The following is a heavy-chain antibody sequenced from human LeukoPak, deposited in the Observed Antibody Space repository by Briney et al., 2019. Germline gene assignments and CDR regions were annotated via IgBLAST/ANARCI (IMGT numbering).Heavy chain of an antibody. J-gene: IGHJ4*02. CDR2: INPNSGGT. D-gene: IGHD3-22*01. Sequence: ASVKVSCKASGYTFTDYYMHWVRQAPGQGLEWMGWINPNSGGTNYAQKFQGRVTMTRDTSISTAYMELSRLRSDDTAVYYCARASYYYDSSGYPGYYFGYWGQGTLVTVSS. CDR3: ARASYYYDSSGYPGYYFGY. V-gene: IGHV1-2*02. CDR1: GYTFTDYY.